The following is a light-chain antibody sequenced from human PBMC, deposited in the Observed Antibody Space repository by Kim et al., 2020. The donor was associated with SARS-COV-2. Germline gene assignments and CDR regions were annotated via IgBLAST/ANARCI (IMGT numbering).Light chain of an antibody. J-gene: IGLJ1*01. V-gene: IGLV1-44*01. CDR3: AAWDDSLNGYV. Sequence: GQRVNISCSGSRSNLGSNPVNWYQQLPGTAPKLLIYSNTQRPSGVPDRFSGSKSGTSASLAISGLQSEDEADYYCAAWDDSLNGYVFGTGTKVTVL. CDR2: SNT. CDR1: RSNLGSNP.